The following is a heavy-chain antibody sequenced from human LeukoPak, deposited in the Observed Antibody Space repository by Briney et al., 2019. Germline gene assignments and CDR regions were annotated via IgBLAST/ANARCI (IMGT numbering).Heavy chain of an antibody. V-gene: IGHV4-31*02. J-gene: IGHJ4*02. D-gene: IGHD3-10*01. CDR3: ARGSMRYGSGSYPFDY. CDR2: IYYSGST. Sequence: SWIRQHQGKGLEWIGYIYYSGSTYYNPSLKSRVTISVDTSKNQFSLKLSSVTAADTAVYYCARGSMRYGSGSYPFDYWGQGTLVTVSS.